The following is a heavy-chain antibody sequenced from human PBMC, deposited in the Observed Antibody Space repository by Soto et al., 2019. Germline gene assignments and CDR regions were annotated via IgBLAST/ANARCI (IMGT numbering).Heavy chain of an antibody. V-gene: IGHV3-74*01. J-gene: IGHJ4*02. Sequence: EVQMVESGGGLVQPGGSLRLSCAVSGFTFSSYWMHWVRQAPGKGLVWVSRINSDGSRTSHADSVKGRFTISRDNAKNTLYLQMNGLRAEDTAVYYCARDQREYYDILTGQGGFDYWGQGTLVTVSS. CDR2: INSDGSRT. CDR3: ARDQREYYDILTGQGGFDY. D-gene: IGHD3-9*01. CDR1: GFTFSSYW.